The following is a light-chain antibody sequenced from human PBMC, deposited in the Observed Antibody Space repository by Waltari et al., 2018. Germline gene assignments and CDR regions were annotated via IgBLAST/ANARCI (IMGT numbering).Light chain of an antibody. CDR3: QVWDSSPETVV. CDR2: DDN. J-gene: IGLJ2*01. V-gene: IGLV3-21*01. CDR1: NVGGKS. Sequence: SYVLTQPPSASVAPGKTATIACGGNNVGGKSVQWDQQKPGQAPVLVVHDDNARPSGIPARFSGSNSGDTATLTISRVEVGDEADYYCQVWDSSPETVVFGGGTTLTVL.